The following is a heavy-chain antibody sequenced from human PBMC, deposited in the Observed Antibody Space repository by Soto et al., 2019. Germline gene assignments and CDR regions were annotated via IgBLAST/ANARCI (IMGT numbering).Heavy chain of an antibody. CDR1: GFSLSSDGVG. D-gene: IGHD2-2*01. CDR2: IYWDDDK. CDR3: AHAYGGTSWPNDAFDV. V-gene: IGHV2-5*02. Sequence: QITLKESGPPLVKPTQTLTLTCTVSGFSLSSDGVGVAWIRQPPGKALEWLALIYWDDDKRYSPSLKTRLTISKDTSKNQVVLTMTNMDPVDTATYYCAHAYGGTSWPNDAFDVWGQGTVVTVSS. J-gene: IGHJ3*01.